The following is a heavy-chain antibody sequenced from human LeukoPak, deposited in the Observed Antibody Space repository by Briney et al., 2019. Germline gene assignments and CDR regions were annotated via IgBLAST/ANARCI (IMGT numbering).Heavy chain of an antibody. CDR2: IYYSGST. D-gene: IGHD3-16*02. CDR3: ARGVLSLANFDY. CDR1: GGSFSSDAYY. Sequence: SQTLSLTCTVSGGSFSSDAYYWSWNRQPPGKGLEWIGYIYYSGSTYYNPSLKSRVTISVDTSKNQFSLKLSSVTAADTAVYYCARGVLSLANFDYWGQGTLVTVSS. J-gene: IGHJ4*02. V-gene: IGHV4-30-4*01.